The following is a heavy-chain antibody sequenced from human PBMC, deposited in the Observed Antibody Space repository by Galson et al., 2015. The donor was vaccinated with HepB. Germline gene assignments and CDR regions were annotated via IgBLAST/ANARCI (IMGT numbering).Heavy chain of an antibody. D-gene: IGHD6-19*01. CDR1: GGSISSSNYY. CDR2: VYYSGSA. Sequence: ETLSLTCSVSGGSISSSNYYWGWIRQPPGKGLQWIGTVYYSGSAYYNPSLKSRVTVSVETSRSQFSLRLSSLTAADTAVYYCARRGSGAFRKPFFDYWGQGMLVTVSS. CDR3: ARRGSGAFRKPFFDY. J-gene: IGHJ4*02. V-gene: IGHV4-39*01.